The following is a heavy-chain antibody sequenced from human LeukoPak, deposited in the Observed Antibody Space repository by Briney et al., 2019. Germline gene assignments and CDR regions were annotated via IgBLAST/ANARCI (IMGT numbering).Heavy chain of an antibody. V-gene: IGHV4-34*01. D-gene: IGHD3-16*02. CDR3: ARRRVYVWGSYRPTHLDY. J-gene: IGHJ4*02. Sequence: SETLSLTCAVYGGSFSGYYWSWIRQPPGNGLEWIGEINHSGSTNYNPSLKSRVTISVDTSKNQFSLKLSSVTAADTAVYYCARRRVYVWGSYRPTHLDYWGQGTLVTVSS. CDR2: INHSGST. CDR1: GGSFSGYY.